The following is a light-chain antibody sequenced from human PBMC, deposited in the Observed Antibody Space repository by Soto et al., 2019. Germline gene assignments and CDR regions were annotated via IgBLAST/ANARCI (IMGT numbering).Light chain of an antibody. Sequence: QSVLTQPPSVSGAPGERVTISCTGSSSDIGAGYRVRWYQQVPGTAPKLLIYDNTNRPSGVSVRFSGSKSGTSASLAISGLQADDEADYYCQSFDKYLSAVVFGGGTQLTVL. V-gene: IGLV1-40*01. CDR3: QSFDKYLSAVV. J-gene: IGLJ2*01. CDR2: DNT. CDR1: SSDIGAGYR.